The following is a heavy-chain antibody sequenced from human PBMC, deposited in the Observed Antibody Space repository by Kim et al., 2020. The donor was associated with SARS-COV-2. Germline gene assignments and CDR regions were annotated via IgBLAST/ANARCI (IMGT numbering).Heavy chain of an antibody. CDR3: ARRELLQMAV. Sequence: DALQDRFTIARDKAKNSLYLQMNSLRVEDTAVYYCARRELLQMAVWGEGTTVTVSS. V-gene: IGHV3-48*03. J-gene: IGHJ6*04. D-gene: IGHD2-21*01.